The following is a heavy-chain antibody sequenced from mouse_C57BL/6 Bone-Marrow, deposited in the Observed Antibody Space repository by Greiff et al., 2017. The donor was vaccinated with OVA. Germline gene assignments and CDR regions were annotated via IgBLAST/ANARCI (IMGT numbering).Heavy chain of an antibody. J-gene: IGHJ3*01. Sequence: VQLQQSGAELVRLGASVTLSCQASGYTFTDYEMHWVKQTPVHGLGWIGAIDTATGGTAYNQKFKGKAILTADKTSSTVYMELRSLTSEASSVYSCTSGNYYPSCFAYWGQGTLVTVSA. CDR1: GYTFTDYE. V-gene: IGHV1-15*01. CDR2: IDTATGGT. D-gene: IGHD1-1*01. CDR3: TSGNYYPSCFAY.